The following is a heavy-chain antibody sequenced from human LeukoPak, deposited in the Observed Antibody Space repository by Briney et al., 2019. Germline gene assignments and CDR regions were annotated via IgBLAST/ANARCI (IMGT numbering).Heavy chain of an antibody. CDR1: GASISRTTYY. CDR3: TKNDVGDYGT. J-gene: IGHJ5*02. D-gene: IGHD4-17*01. Sequence: PSETLSLTCSVSGASISRTTYYWGWIRQPPGKGLEWIGSVFRTGTAYYNPSLRSRVTLSVDTSKNQFSLKMSSVTAADTAVYYCTKNDVGDYGTWGQGTLVAVSS. V-gene: IGHV4-39*01. CDR2: VFRTGTA.